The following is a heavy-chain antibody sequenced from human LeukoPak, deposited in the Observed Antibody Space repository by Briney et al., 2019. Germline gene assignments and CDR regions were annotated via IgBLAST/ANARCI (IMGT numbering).Heavy chain of an antibody. D-gene: IGHD1-26*01. J-gene: IGHJ4*02. CDR1: GFTFSNYG. CDR2: MYSRGSS. V-gene: IGHV3-66*02. Sequence: GGSLRLSCAASGFTFSNYGMSWVRQAPGKGLEWVALMYSRGSSHYADSVRGRFTISRDSSKNTVYLQMNSLTAEDTAVYYCARGQIVGVQGDFWGQGTLVTVSS. CDR3: ARGQIVGVQGDF.